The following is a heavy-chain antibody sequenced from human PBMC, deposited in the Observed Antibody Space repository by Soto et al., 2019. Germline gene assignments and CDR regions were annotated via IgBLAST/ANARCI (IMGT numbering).Heavy chain of an antibody. CDR3: AXXAVVMVRGVDGYNEKKNYYYYGMDV. Sequence: SVKVSCKASGGTFSSYAISWVRQAPGQGLEWMGGIIPIFGTANYAQKFQGRVTITADESTSTAYMELSSLRSEDTAVYYCAXXAVVMVRGVDGYNEKKNYYYYGMDVWGQGTTVTVSS. D-gene: IGHD3-10*01. V-gene: IGHV1-69*13. CDR2: IIPIFGTA. J-gene: IGHJ6*02. CDR1: GGTFSSYA.